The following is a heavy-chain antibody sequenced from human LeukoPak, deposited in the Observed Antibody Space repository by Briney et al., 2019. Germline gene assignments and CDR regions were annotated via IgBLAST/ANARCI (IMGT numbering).Heavy chain of an antibody. Sequence: GGSLRLSCAASGFTFSSYGMHWVRQAPGKGLEWVAVMWYDGSNKYYADSVKGRFTISRDNSKNTLYLQMNSLRAEDTAVYYCARGKGLVLSYYYYGMDVWGQGTTVTVSS. D-gene: IGHD6-19*01. CDR1: GFTFSSYG. V-gene: IGHV3-33*01. J-gene: IGHJ6*02. CDR3: ARGKGLVLSYYYYGMDV. CDR2: MWYDGSNK.